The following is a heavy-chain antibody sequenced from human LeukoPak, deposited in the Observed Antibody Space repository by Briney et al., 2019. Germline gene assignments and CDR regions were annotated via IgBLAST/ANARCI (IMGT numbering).Heavy chain of an antibody. Sequence: ASVKVPCKASGGTFSSYAISWVRQAPGQGLEWMGRIIPILGIANYAQKFQGRVTITADKSTSTAYMELSSLRSEDTAVYYCARDPNYYDSSGQGIDYWGQGTLVTVSS. CDR3: ARDPNYYDSSGQGIDY. CDR2: IIPILGIA. CDR1: GGTFSSYA. D-gene: IGHD3-22*01. V-gene: IGHV1-69*04. J-gene: IGHJ4*02.